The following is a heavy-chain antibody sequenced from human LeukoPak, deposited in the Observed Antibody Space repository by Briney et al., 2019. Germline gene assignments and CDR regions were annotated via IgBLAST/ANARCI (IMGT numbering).Heavy chain of an antibody. V-gene: IGHV3-7*01. CDR1: GFTFSNYW. J-gene: IGHJ4*02. CDR2: IKEDESEK. D-gene: IGHD3-22*01. Sequence: PGGSLRLSCAASGFTFSNYWMSWVRQAPGNGPEWVANIKEDESEKNYVDSVKGRFTISRDNAKNSLYLQMNSLRAEDAAVYYCVRDFHVRLYDTGGYSYWGQGTLVTVSS. CDR3: VRDFHVRLYDTGGYSY.